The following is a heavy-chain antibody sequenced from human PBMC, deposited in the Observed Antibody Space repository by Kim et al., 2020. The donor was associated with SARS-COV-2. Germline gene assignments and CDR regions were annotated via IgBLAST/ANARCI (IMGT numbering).Heavy chain of an antibody. Sequence: AQTFQGRVTMTEETSTNTAYMDLSSLRSEDTTVYYCAPAPAAAGHIPFDYWGQGTLVTVSS. CDR3: APAPAAAGHIPFDY. V-gene: IGHV1-24*01. J-gene: IGHJ4*02. D-gene: IGHD6-13*01.